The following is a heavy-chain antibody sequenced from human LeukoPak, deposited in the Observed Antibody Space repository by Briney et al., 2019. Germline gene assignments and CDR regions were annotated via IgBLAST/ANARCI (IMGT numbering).Heavy chain of an antibody. V-gene: IGHV3-74*01. Sequence: GSLRLSCAASGFTFSSYWMHWVRQDPRKGLVWVSRINGDGRNINYADSVRGRFTISRDNAEDSLYLQMNSLRAEDAAVYYCAKGYIIVGRQWYLDLWGRGTLVGVSS. CDR2: INGDGRNI. J-gene: IGHJ2*01. D-gene: IGHD2-2*01. CDR3: AKGYIIVGRQWYLDL. CDR1: GFTFSSYW.